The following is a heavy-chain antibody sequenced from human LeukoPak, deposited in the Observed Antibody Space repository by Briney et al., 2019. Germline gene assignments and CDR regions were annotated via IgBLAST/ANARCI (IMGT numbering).Heavy chain of an antibody. CDR3: ARLGATIGAHFDY. CDR2: IYYSGST. CDR1: GGSISSSSYY. D-gene: IGHD1-26*01. Sequence: SETLSLTCTVSGGSISSSSYYWGWIRQPPGKGLEWIGSIYYSGSTYYNPPLKSRVTISVDTSKNQFSLKLSSVTAADTAVYYCARLGATIGAHFDYWGQGTLVTVSS. J-gene: IGHJ4*02. V-gene: IGHV4-39*01.